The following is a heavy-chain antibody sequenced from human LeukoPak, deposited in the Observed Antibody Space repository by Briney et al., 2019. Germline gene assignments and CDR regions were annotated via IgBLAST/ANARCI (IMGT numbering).Heavy chain of an antibody. J-gene: IGHJ4*02. CDR1: GFTFSGSA. CDR3: AKPVVPAARLFDF. Sequence: GGSLRLSCTASGFTFSGSAMHWVRQASGKGLEWVGRIRSKANSYATVYAASVKGRFTISRDDSKNTAYLQMNSLRVEDAAAYYCAKPVVPAARLFDFWGQGTLVTVSS. CDR2: IRSKANSYAT. V-gene: IGHV3-73*01. D-gene: IGHD2-2*01.